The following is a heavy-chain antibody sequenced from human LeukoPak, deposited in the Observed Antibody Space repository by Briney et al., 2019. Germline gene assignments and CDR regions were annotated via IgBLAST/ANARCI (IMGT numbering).Heavy chain of an antibody. J-gene: IGHJ6*02. CDR1: GGSISSYY. CDR3: ARASNEEPYYYDSSGYYGAYYYYGMDV. D-gene: IGHD3-22*01. CDR2: IYTSGST. Sequence: PSETLSLTCTVSGGSISSYYWSWIRQPAGKGLEWIGRIYTSGSTNYNPSLKSRVTMSVDTSKNQFSLKLSSVTAADTAVYYCARASNEEPYYYDSSGYYGAYYYYGMDVWGQGTTVTVSS. V-gene: IGHV4-4*07.